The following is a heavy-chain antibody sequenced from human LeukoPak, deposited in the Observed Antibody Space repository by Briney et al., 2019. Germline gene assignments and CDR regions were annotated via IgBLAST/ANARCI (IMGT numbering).Heavy chain of an antibody. Sequence: PGGSLRLSCAASGFTFSTYAITWVRQAPGKGLEWVSAISVSGGSTYYADSVKGRFTISRDNSKNTLYLQMNSLRAEDTAVYYCAKRRDDSGSYSQLDYWGQGTLVTVSS. D-gene: IGHD3-10*01. CDR2: ISVSGGST. V-gene: IGHV3-23*01. CDR3: AKRRDDSGSYSQLDY. J-gene: IGHJ4*02. CDR1: GFTFSTYA.